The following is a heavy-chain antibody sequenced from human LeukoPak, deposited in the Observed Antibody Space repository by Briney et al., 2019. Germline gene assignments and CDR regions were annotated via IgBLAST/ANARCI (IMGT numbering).Heavy chain of an antibody. V-gene: IGHV3-23*01. Sequence: GGSLRLSCAASGFTFSSYAMSWVRQAPGKGLEWVSAITDTSGNSYYADSVKGRFTISRDNSKNTLYLQMNSLRAEDTAVYYCATNWGYQLPNYYYYYYMDVWGKGTTVTVSS. J-gene: IGHJ6*03. CDR1: GFTFSSYA. CDR2: ITDTSGNS. D-gene: IGHD2-2*01. CDR3: ATNWGYQLPNYYYYYYMDV.